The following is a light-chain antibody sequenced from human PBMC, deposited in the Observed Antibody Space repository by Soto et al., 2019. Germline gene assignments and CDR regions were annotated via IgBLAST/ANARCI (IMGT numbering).Light chain of an antibody. V-gene: IGLV2-14*03. CDR1: SSDVGGYNY. CDR3: SSYTSSRTYVV. J-gene: IGLJ2*01. CDR2: DVA. Sequence: QSALTQPASVSGSPGQSITISCTGTSSDVGGYNYVSWYQQHPGKAPQLIIYDVANRPSGVSNRFSGSKSGNTASLTISGIHAEDEADYYCSSYTSSRTYVVFGGGVKLTVL.